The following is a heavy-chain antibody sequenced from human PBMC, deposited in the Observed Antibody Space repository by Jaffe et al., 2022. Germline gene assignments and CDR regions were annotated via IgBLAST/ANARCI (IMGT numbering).Heavy chain of an antibody. CDR2: IYYSGST. V-gene: IGHV4-59*01. CDR1: GGSISSYY. CDR3: AREGNYGSGSYSYYYYYYMDV. J-gene: IGHJ6*03. D-gene: IGHD3-10*01. Sequence: QVQLQESGPGLVKPSETLSLTCTVSGGSISSYYWSWIRQPPGKGLEWIGYIYYSGSTNYNPSLKSRVTISVDTSKNQFSLKLSSVTAADTAVYYCAREGNYGSGSYSYYYYYYMDVWGKGTTVTVSS.